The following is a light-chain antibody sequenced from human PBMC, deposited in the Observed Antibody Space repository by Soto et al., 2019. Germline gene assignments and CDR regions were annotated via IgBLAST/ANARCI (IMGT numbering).Light chain of an antibody. CDR2: GAS. Sequence: EMVLTQSPGTLSLSPGERVTLSCRASQSVSSSYLAWYQQQPGQAPRLLIYGASSRATGIPDRFSGSGSGTEFTLPISSLQPDDFATFYCQQYISYSPNWPSCQGTK. CDR3: QQYISYSPNWP. J-gene: IGKJ1*01. CDR1: QSVSSSY. V-gene: IGKV3-20*01.